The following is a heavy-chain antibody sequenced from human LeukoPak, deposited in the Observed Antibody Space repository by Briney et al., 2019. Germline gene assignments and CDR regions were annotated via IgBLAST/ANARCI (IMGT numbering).Heavy chain of an antibody. CDR3: TRDGWGNVLDL. D-gene: IGHD2-8*02. CDR1: GFNFGSYW. V-gene: IGHV3-7*01. CDR2: IKEDGARE. Sequence: GGSLRLSCAASGFNFGSYWMSWVRQAPGKGLEWVAHIKEDGARENYVDSVKGRFTISRDNAKNALYLQMNNLRAEDTALYFRTRDGWGNVLDLWGQGTLVTVSS. J-gene: IGHJ5*02.